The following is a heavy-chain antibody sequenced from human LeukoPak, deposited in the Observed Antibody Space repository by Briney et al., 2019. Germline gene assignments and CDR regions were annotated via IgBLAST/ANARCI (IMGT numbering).Heavy chain of an antibody. V-gene: IGHV4-4*02. J-gene: IGHJ4*02. Sequence: SETLSLTCAVSGGSISSSNWWSRVRQPPGKGLEWSGELYHSGSTNYNPSLKSRVTISVDKSKNQFSLKLSSVTAADTAVYYCARVKIVEWLPQYYFDYWGQGTLVTVSS. CDR1: GGSISSSNW. CDR2: LYHSGST. D-gene: IGHD3-3*01. CDR3: ARVKIVEWLPQYYFDY.